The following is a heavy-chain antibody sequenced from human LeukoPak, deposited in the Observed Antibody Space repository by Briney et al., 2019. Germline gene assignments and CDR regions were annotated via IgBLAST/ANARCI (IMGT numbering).Heavy chain of an antibody. D-gene: IGHD4-17*01. CDR3: ARGYGATPFDY. CDR1: GGTFSSYA. J-gene: IGHJ4*02. CDR2: IIPILGIA. V-gene: IGHV1-69*04. Sequence: EASVKVSCKASGGTFSSYAISWVRQAPGQGLEWMGRIIPILGIANYAQKFQGRVTITADKSTSTAYMELSSLRSEDTAVYYCARGYGATPFDYWGQGTLVTVSS.